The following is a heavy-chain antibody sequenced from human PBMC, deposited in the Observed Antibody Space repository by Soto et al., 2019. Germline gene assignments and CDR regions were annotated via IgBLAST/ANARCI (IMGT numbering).Heavy chain of an antibody. CDR1: GYTFTGYY. CDR2: INPNSGGT. Sequence: ASVKVSCKASGYTFTGYYMHWVRQAPGQGLGWMGWINPNSGGTNYAQKFQGRVTMTRDTSISTAYMELSRLRSDDTAVYYCAGVPAPFSVGGFFDSGGRGPRATAPS. CDR3: AGVPAPFSVGGFFDS. V-gene: IGHV1-2*02. J-gene: IGHJ4*02. D-gene: IGHD3-16*01.